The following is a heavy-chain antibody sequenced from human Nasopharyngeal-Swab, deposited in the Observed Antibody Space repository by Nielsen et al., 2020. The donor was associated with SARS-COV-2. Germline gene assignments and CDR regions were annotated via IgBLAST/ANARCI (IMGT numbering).Heavy chain of an antibody. CDR3: ARDLFPGALSSSGGDAFDI. CDR1: GYTFTSND. D-gene: IGHD6-6*01. V-gene: IGHV1-8*01. Sequence: SVKVSCKASGYTFTSNDINGVRQATGQGLEWMGWMNPNNGNTGYGQKFQGRVTMTRSTSISTAYIELRGLRSDDTAVYYCARDLFPGALSSSGGDAFDIWGQGTMVTVSS. CDR2: MNPNNGNT. J-gene: IGHJ3*02.